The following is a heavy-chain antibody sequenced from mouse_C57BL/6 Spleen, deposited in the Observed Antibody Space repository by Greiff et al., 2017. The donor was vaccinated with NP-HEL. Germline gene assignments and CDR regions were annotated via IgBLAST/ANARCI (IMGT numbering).Heavy chain of an antibody. V-gene: IGHV1-50*01. D-gene: IGHD2-4*01. CDR3: AICYDYWGAY. CDR2: IDPSDSYT. CDR1: GYTFTSYW. Sequence: QVQLQQPGAELVKPGASVKLSCKASGYTFTSYWMQWVKQRPGQGLEWIGEIDPSDSYTNYTPKFKGKATLTVDTSTNPAYMQLRSLTSEVSAVYYCAICYDYWGAYWGQGTLVTVSA. J-gene: IGHJ3*01.